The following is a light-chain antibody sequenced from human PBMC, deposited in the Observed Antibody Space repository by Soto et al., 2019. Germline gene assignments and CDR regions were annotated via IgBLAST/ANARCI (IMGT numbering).Light chain of an antibody. CDR1: QSVSNN. Sequence: EIVMRQSPATLSVSPGERVTLSCRASQSVSNNLVWYQQKPGQAPRLLIYDTSTRATGIPVRFSGSGSGTEFTLTISGLQSEDFAVYYCQQYNNWPPYTFGQGTKLEIK. V-gene: IGKV3-15*01. J-gene: IGKJ2*01. CDR2: DTS. CDR3: QQYNNWPPYT.